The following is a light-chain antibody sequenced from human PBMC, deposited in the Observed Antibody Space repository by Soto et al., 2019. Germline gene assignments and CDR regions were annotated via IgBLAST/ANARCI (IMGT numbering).Light chain of an antibody. V-gene: IGLV2-14*01. CDR2: EVS. CDR3: SSYTISSTLYV. CDR1: SSDVGGYNY. J-gene: IGLJ1*01. Sequence: QSALTQPASVSGFPGQSITISCTGTSSDVGGYNYVSWYQQHPGKAPKLMIYEVSNRPSGVSNRFSGSKSGNTASLTISGLQAEDEADYYCSSYTISSTLYVFGTGTKVTVL.